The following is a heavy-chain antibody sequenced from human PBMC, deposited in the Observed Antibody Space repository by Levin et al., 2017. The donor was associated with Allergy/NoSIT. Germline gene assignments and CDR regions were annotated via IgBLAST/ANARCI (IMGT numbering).Heavy chain of an antibody. D-gene: IGHD6-13*01. CDR2: IIPIFGTA. J-gene: IGHJ2*01. CDR3: ARLAWQQLVRSWYFDR. Sequence: ASVKVSCKASGGTFSSYAISWVRQAPGQGLEWMGGIIPIFGTANYAQKFQGRVTITADESTSTAYMELSSLRSEDTAVYYCARLAWQQLVRSWYFDRWGRGTLVTVSS. V-gene: IGHV1-69*13. CDR1: GGTFSSYA.